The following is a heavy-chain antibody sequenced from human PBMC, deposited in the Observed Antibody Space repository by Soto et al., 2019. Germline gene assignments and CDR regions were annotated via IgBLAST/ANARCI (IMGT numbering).Heavy chain of an antibody. CDR3: ARRHDYGRPFDY. V-gene: IGHV4-39*01. D-gene: IGHD4-17*01. CDR2: IYYSGST. Sequence: SETLSLTCTVSGGSISSSSYYWGWIRQPPGKGLEWIGSIYYSGSTYYNPSLKSRVTISVDTSKNQFSLKLSSVTAADTAVYYCARRHDYGRPFDYWGQGTLVTVSS. J-gene: IGHJ4*02. CDR1: GGSISSSSYY.